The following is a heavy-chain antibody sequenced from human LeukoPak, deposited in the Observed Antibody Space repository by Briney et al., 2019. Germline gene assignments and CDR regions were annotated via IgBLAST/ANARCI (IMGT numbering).Heavy chain of an antibody. D-gene: IGHD3-10*01. CDR2: IYSGGST. Sequence: PGGSLRLSCAASGFTVSSKYMNWVRQAPGKGLEWVSVIYSGGSTYYADSVKGRFTISRDNSKNTLYLQMNSLRAEDTAVYYCAKDTMVRGVIDNWFDPWGQGTLVTVSS. CDR1: GFTVSSKY. V-gene: IGHV3-53*01. CDR3: AKDTMVRGVIDNWFDP. J-gene: IGHJ5*02.